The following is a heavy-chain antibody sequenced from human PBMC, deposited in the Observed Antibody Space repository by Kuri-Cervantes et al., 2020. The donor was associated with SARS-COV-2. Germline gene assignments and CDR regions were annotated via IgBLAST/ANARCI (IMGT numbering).Heavy chain of an antibody. CDR1: GFTFSSYW. CDR3: ARVKQWLERTAFDI. V-gene: IGHV3-74*01. Sequence: GGSLRLSCAASGFTFSSYWMHWVHQAPGKGLVWVSRINSDGSSTSYADSVKGRFTISRDNAKNTLYLQMNSLRAEDTAVYYCARVKQWLERTAFDIWGQGTMVTVSS. D-gene: IGHD6-19*01. J-gene: IGHJ3*02. CDR2: INSDGSST.